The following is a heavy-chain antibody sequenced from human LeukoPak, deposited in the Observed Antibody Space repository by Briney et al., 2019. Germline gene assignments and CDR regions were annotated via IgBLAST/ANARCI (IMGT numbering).Heavy chain of an antibody. CDR2: ISSSSSYI. J-gene: IGHJ3*02. Sequence: AGGSLRLSCAASGFTFSSYSMNWVRQAPGKGLEWVSSISSSSSYIYYADSVKGRFTISRDNAKNSLYLQMNSLRAEDTAVYYCARVNYYDSSGYYFGPDAFDIWGQGTMVTVSS. CDR1: GFTFSSYS. CDR3: ARVNYYDSSGYYFGPDAFDI. V-gene: IGHV3-21*01. D-gene: IGHD3-22*01.